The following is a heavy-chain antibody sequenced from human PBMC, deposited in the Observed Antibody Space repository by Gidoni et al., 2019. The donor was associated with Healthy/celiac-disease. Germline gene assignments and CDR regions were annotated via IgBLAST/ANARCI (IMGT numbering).Heavy chain of an antibody. CDR3: ARAVYDYVWGSRDPKYYYYGMDV. D-gene: IGHD3-16*01. CDR2: IFSNYEK. Sequence: QVTLKESGPVLVKPTETLTLTRTASGFPLSNARMGVSWIRPPPGKALEWLALIFSNYEKSYSTSLKSRLTISKDTSKSQVVLTMTNMDPVDTATYYCARAVYDYVWGSRDPKYYYYGMDVWGQGTTVTVSS. V-gene: IGHV2-26*01. J-gene: IGHJ6*02. CDR1: GFPLSNARMG.